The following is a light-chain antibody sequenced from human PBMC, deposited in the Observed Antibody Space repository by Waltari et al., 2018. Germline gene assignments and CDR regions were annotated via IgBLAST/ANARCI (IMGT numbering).Light chain of an antibody. CDR2: RAS. V-gene: IGKV1-6*01. CDR3: QQGYSYPLT. CDR1: QGIGNN. J-gene: IGKJ4*01. Sequence: IQMTQSPSSLSASVGHTVTITCQASQGIGNNLNWYQQKPGKAPRLLIYRASNLQSGIPSRFSGSGSGTDFTLTISSLQPEDFATYYCQQGYSYPLTFGGGTKVDIK.